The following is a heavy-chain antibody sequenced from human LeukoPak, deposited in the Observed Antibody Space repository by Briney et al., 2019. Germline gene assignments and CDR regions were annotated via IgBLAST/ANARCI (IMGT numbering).Heavy chain of an antibody. Sequence: ASVKVSCKASGYTFTSYGISWVRQAPGKGLEWMGGFDPEDGETIYAQKFQGRVTMTEDTSTDTAYMELSSLRSEDTAVYYCATVGNYYDSSGYYGNWGQGTLVTVSS. V-gene: IGHV1-24*01. D-gene: IGHD3-22*01. CDR2: FDPEDGET. CDR3: ATVGNYYDSSGYYGN. J-gene: IGHJ4*02. CDR1: GYTFTSYG.